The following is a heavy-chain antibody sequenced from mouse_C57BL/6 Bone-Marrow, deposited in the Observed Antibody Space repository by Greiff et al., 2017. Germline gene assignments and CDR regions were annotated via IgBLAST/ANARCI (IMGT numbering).Heavy chain of an antibody. CDR3: TKRQLDHYYDMDY. Sequence: VQLQQSGAELVRPGASVKLSCTASGFNITDDYMHWVKQRPEQGLEWIGWIDPENGDTEYASKFPGKATITADPSSNTAYLQLSSLTSEDTAVSDCTKRQLDHYYDMDYWGQGTTVTVSS. J-gene: IGHJ4*01. CDR1: GFNITDDY. D-gene: IGHD6-1*02. V-gene: IGHV14-4*01. CDR2: IDPENGDT.